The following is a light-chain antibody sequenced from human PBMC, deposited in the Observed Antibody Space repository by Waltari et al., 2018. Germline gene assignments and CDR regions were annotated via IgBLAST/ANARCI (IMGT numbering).Light chain of an antibody. CDR3: NSYTGSSSWM. Sequence: QSALTQPTSVSGSPGQSVTISCTGTSRDVAFYNYVSWYQQYPGKVPQLLIYDVSDRPSGVSSRFSGSNSGNTASLTISGLQADDEADYYCNSYTGSSSWMFGGGTKLTVL. CDR2: DVS. J-gene: IGLJ3*02. CDR1: SRDVAFYNY. V-gene: IGLV2-14*01.